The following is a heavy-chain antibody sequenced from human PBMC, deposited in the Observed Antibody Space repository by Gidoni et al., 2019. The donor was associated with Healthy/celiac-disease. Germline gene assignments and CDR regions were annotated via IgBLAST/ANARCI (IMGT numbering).Heavy chain of an antibody. CDR3: AKDLYSSGWYPPSYYYYGMDV. J-gene: IGHJ6*02. Sequence: QVQLVESGGGVAQPGRSLRLSCAASGFTFSSYGMHWVRQAPGKGLEWLAVISYDGSNKYYADSVKGRFTISRDNSKNTLYLQMNSLRAEDTAVYYCAKDLYSSGWYPPSYYYYGMDVWGQGTTVTVSS. V-gene: IGHV3-30*18. CDR1: GFTFSSYG. CDR2: ISYDGSNK. D-gene: IGHD6-19*01.